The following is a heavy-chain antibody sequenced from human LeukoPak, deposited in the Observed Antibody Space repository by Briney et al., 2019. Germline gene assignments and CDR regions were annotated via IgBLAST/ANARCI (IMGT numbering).Heavy chain of an antibody. CDR1: GGPISGSSYY. CDR2: GFYSGSA. Sequence: SETLSLTCTVSGGPISGSSYYWAWIRQPPGKGLEWIGSGFYSGSAYYNPSLKSRVTISVDTSKNQFSLNLSSVTAADTAVYYCARLRGAMTPVTSDFDYWGQGTLVTVSS. CDR3: ARLRGAMTPVTSDFDY. V-gene: IGHV4-39*01. J-gene: IGHJ4*02. D-gene: IGHD4-17*01.